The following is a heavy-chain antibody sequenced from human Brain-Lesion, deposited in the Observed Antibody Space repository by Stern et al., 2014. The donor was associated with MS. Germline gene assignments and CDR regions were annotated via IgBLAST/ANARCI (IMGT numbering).Heavy chain of an antibody. CDR2: IQEDGSEK. D-gene: IGHD3-3*01. CDR1: GFTFGNYW. CDR3: ARVYNTIYGIVTQRGSGMDV. V-gene: IGHV3-7*01. J-gene: IGHJ6*02. Sequence: MQLVQSGGGLVQPGGSLTISCTAAGFTFGNYWMTWVLMAPGWGVEWVANIQEDGSEKKYVDSVKGRFCISINNARNSLYLQMNSLRVEDTALYDCARVYNTIYGIVTQRGSGMDVWGQGTTVIVSS.